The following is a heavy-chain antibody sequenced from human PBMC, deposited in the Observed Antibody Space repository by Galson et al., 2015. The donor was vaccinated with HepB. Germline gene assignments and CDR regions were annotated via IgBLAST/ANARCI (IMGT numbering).Heavy chain of an antibody. CDR2: MNPNSGNT. Sequence: SVKVSCKASGCTFTSYDINWVRQATGQGLEWMGWMNPNSGNTGYAQKFQGRVTMTRNTSISTAYMELSSLRSEDTAVYYCARHASAYCSSTSCYTPAAYYYYMDVWGKGTTVTVSS. V-gene: IGHV1-8*01. CDR1: GCTFTSYD. D-gene: IGHD2-2*02. J-gene: IGHJ6*03. CDR3: ARHASAYCSSTSCYTPAAYYYYMDV.